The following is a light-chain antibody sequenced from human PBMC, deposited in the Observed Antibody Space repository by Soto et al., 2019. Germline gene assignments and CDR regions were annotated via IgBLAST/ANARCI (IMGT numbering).Light chain of an antibody. CDR3: QQSYSTPRT. Sequence: DIQMTQSPSSLSASVEYRFNITCRASQSISSYLNWYQKKKGKAPKRLIYAASSLQSGVPSRLSGSGYGTDLTITISSMQNEDFETYYCQQSYSTPRTFGQGTKVDIK. CDR2: AAS. CDR1: QSISSY. V-gene: IGKV1-39*01. J-gene: IGKJ1*01.